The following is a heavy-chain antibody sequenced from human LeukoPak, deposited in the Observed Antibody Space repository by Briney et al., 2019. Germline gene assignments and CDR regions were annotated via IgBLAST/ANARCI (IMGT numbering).Heavy chain of an antibody. V-gene: IGHV3-30*18. Sequence: GGSLRLSCAASGFTFSSYGMHWVRQAPGKGLEWVAVISYDGSNKYYADSVKGRFTISRDNSKNTLYLQMNSLRAEDTAVYYCAKDMGSYYDSSGYYQVFDYWGQGTLVTVSS. CDR1: GFTFSSYG. CDR2: ISYDGSNK. D-gene: IGHD3-22*01. J-gene: IGHJ4*02. CDR3: AKDMGSYYDSSGYYQVFDY.